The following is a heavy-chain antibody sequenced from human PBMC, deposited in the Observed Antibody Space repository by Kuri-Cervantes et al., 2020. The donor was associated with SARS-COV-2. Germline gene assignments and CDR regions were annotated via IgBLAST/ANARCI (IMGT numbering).Heavy chain of an antibody. D-gene: IGHD7-27*01. CDR1: GYNFTNYW. J-gene: IGHJ4*02. CDR2: IDPPDSDT. CDR3: ARHLITGVYYFDQ. V-gene: IGHV5-10-1*01. Sequence: GGSLRLSWMGSGYNFTNYWITWVRQMPGRGLEWMGRIDPPDSDTNYWPSFQGHVTISADKSITPAYLQWSNLKASDTAMYYCARHLITGVYYFDQWGQGTLVTVSS.